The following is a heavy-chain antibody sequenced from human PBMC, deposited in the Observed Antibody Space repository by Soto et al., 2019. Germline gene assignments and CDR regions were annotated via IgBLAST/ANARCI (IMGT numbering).Heavy chain of an antibody. J-gene: IGHJ5*02. CDR1: GGSISSYY. CDR3: ARFEMTDKDKWFDP. Sequence: QVQLQESGPGLVKPSETLSLTCTVSGGSISSYYWSWIRQPPGKGLEWIGYIYYSGSTNYNPSLKSRVTISVDTSKNQFSLKLSSVTAADTAVYYCARFEMTDKDKWFDPWGQGTLVTVSS. V-gene: IGHV4-59*01. D-gene: IGHD3-9*01. CDR2: IYYSGST.